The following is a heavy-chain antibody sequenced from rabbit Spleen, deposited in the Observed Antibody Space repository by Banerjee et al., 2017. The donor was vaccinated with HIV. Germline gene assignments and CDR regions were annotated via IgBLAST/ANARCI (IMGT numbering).Heavy chain of an antibody. D-gene: IGHD1-1*01. V-gene: IGHV1S45*01. CDR3: ARDTGTGGYIDVYFSL. CDR2: IYGGGGNG. CDR1: GFSFSSSYY. Sequence: QEQLKESGGGRVQPEGSLTLTCTASGFSFSSSYYMCWVRQAPGKGLEWIACIYGGGGNGAYASWARGRFTISKTSSTATLQMTSLTVADTATYFCARDTGTGGYIDVYFSLWGPGTLVTVS. J-gene: IGHJ4*01.